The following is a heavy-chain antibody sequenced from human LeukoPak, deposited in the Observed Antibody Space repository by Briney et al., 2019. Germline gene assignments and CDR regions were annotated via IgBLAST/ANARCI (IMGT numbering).Heavy chain of an antibody. J-gene: IGHJ4*02. Sequence: PGWSLALYCAASGYTVSDYYMRWIHQATGKGLDWVSYISSSSSYTNYAGSVKGRFTISSDNAKNALYLQMNSLRAEDTAVYYCARTGYSSGWLHYWGKGTLVTVSS. CDR2: ISSSSSYT. V-gene: IGHV3-11*06. CDR3: ARTGYSSGWLHY. D-gene: IGHD6-19*01. CDR1: GYTVSDYY.